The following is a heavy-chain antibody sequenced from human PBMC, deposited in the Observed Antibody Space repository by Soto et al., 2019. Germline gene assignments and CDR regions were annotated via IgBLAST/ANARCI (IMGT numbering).Heavy chain of an antibody. D-gene: IGHD3-22*01. CDR3: ARAGGYDSSGYGRARFDP. CDR2: IYQSGST. V-gene: IGHV4-30-2*01. Sequence: SETLSLTCTVSGDSISSGGYSWTWIRQPPGKGLEWIGHIYQSGSTLYNPSLESRVTISVDKSKNQFSLELSSVTAADTAVYYCARAGGYDSSGYGRARFDPWGQGTLVTVSS. CDR1: GDSISSGGYS. J-gene: IGHJ5*02.